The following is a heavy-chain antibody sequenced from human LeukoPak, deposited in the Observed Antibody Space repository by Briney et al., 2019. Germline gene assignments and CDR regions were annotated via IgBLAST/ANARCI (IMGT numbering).Heavy chain of an antibody. CDR2: ISGSGGST. CDR3: AKHLLMTTVTNDAFDI. Sequence: GGSLRLSCAASGFTFSSYAMSWVRQAPGKGLEWVSAISGSGGSTYYADSVKGRFTISRDNSKNTLYLQMNSLRAEDTAVYYCAKHLLMTTVTNDAFDIWGQGTMVTVSS. D-gene: IGHD4-17*01. J-gene: IGHJ3*02. CDR1: GFTFSSYA. V-gene: IGHV3-23*01.